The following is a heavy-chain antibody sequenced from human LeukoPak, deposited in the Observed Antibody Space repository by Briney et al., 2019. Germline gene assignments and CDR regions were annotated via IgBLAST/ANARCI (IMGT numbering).Heavy chain of an antibody. CDR3: ARGRSNYYGMDV. D-gene: IGHD1-26*01. CDR1: DGSINSYY. J-gene: IGHJ6*02. CDR2: IYYNGNA. Sequence: SETLSLTCSVSDGSINSYYWNWIRRPPGKGLEWIGYIYYNGNANYSPSLKSRVTMSVDTSKNLFSLKVSSVTAADTAVYYCARGRSNYYGMDVWGQGTTVTVSS. V-gene: IGHV4-59*01.